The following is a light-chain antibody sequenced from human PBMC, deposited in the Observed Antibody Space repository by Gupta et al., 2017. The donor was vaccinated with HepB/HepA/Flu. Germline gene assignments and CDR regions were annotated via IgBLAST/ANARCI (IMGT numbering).Light chain of an antibody. CDR3: QQYNNWPPVT. CDR1: QSVSSN. V-gene: IGKV3-15*01. J-gene: IGKJ1*01. Sequence: EIVMTQSPATLSVSPGERATLSCRASQSVSSNLAWYQQKPGQAPRLLIYGASTRATGIPARFSGSGYGTEFTLTISSLQSEDFAVYYCQQYNNWPPVTFGQGTKVEIK. CDR2: GAS.